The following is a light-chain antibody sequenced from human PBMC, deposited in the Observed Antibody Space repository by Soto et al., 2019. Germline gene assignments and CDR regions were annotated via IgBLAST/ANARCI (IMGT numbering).Light chain of an antibody. CDR2: KAS. CDR3: QQYNSYSRT. J-gene: IGKJ2*01. Sequence: DIPMTQSPSTLSASVGDRVTITCRASQSISSWLAWYQQKPGKAPKLLIYKASSLESGFPSRFSGSGSGTEFTLTISSLQPDDFATYDCQQYNSYSRTFGQGTKLEIK. CDR1: QSISSW. V-gene: IGKV1-5*03.